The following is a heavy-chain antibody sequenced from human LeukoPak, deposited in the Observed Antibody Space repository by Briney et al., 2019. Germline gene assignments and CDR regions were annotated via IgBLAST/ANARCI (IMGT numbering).Heavy chain of an antibody. Sequence: SETLSLTCAVSGYSISSGYFWVWIRQPPGKGLEWIGSIYHSGATYYNPSRRSPVTISVDTSKNQFSLEVNSVTAADTAVYYCARDLGLTISANWFDPWGQGTLVTVPS. V-gene: IGHV4-38-2*02. D-gene: IGHD3-9*01. CDR1: GYSISSGYF. J-gene: IGHJ5*02. CDR2: IYHSGAT. CDR3: ARDLGLTISANWFDP.